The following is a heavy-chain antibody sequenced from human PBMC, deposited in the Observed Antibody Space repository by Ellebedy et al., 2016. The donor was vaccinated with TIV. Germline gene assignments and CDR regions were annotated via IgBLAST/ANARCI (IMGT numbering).Heavy chain of an antibody. CDR3: VRDLTNYGSSSY. CDR1: GYSFTAYY. D-gene: IGHD3-22*01. J-gene: IGHJ4*02. CDR2: INPDNGVT. Sequence: AASVKVSCKTSGYSFTAYYIHWVRQAPGQGPEWVGWINPDNGVTVYEQKLQGRVTVTGDTSISTAYMELSRLISDDTAVYYCVRDLTNYGSSSYWGQGTLVTVSS. V-gene: IGHV1-2*02.